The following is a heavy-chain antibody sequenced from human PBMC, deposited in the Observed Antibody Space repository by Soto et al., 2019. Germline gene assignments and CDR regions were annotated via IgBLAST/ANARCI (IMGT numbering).Heavy chain of an antibody. CDR3: ARMATFGSLNWFDP. J-gene: IGHJ5*02. CDR1: GYSFTNND. D-gene: IGHD3-16*01. Sequence: GASVKVSCKASGYSFTNNDVSWVRQATGQGLGWMGWMNPGSGDTGYAQKFQGRVTMTRDISTATAYMELSSLGSDDTATYYCARMATFGSLNWFDPWGQGTLVTVSS. V-gene: IGHV1-8*01. CDR2: MNPGSGDT.